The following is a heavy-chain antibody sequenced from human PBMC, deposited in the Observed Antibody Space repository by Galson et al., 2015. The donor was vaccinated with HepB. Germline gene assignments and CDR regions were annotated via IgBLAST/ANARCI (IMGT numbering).Heavy chain of an antibody. CDR3: ARESSSSRGGNWFDP. Sequence: SVKVSCKASGYTFTGYYMHWVRQAPGQGLEWMGWINPNSGGTNYAQKFQGRVTMTRDTSISTAYMELSRLRSDDTAVYYCARESSSSRGGNWFDPWGQGTLVTVSS. V-gene: IGHV1-2*02. CDR2: INPNSGGT. D-gene: IGHD6-6*01. J-gene: IGHJ5*02. CDR1: GYTFTGYY.